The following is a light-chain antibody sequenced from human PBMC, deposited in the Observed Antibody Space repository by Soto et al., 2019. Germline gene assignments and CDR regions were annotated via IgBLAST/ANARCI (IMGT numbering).Light chain of an antibody. V-gene: IGKV3-11*01. CDR1: QSVSSS. CDR3: QHRSNWPPT. CDR2: DAS. J-gene: IGKJ2*01. Sequence: EIVLTQSPATLSLSPGDRATLSCRASQSVSSSLAWYQQKLGQAPRLLIYDASNRATGIPVRFSGSGSGTDFTLTISSLEPEDFAVYYCQHRSNWPPTFGQGTKLEIK.